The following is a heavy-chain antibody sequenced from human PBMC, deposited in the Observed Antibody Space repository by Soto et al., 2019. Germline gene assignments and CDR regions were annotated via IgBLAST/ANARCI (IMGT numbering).Heavy chain of an antibody. D-gene: IGHD4-17*01. CDR3: ARGRTVNFYGMDV. J-gene: IGHJ6*02. V-gene: IGHV1-2*02. CDR2: INPHSGDT. CDR1: GYTFTDHY. Sequence: QVQLVQSGAEVKKPGASVKVSYVASGYTFTDHYIHWVRQAPGQGLEWMGWINPHSGDTIYAQKFQGRVTLTSDTSICTTYMELSRLRSHDTAVYYCARGRTVNFYGMDVWGQGPTVTVSS.